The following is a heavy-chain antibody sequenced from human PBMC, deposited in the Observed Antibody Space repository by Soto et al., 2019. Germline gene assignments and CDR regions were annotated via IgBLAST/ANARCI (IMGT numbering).Heavy chain of an antibody. CDR3: ARGLGFCSGGSCSLNWFDP. CDR2: IYHSGST. CDR1: GYSISSGYY. V-gene: IGHV4-38-2*01. J-gene: IGHJ5*02. Sequence: PSETLSLTCAVSGYSISSGYYWGWIRQPPGKGLEWIGSIYHSGSTYYNPSLKSRVTISVDTSKNQFSLKLSSVTAADTAVYYCARGLGFCSGGSCSLNWFDPWGQGTLVPVSA. D-gene: IGHD2-15*01.